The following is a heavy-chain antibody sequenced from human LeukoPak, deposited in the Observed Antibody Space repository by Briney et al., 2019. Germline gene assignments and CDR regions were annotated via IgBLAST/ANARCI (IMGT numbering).Heavy chain of an antibody. CDR1: GGSISSSSYY. V-gene: IGHV4-39*02. CDR2: IYYSGSS. Sequence: KASETLSLTCTVFGGSISSSSYYWGWIRQPPGKGLEWIGNIYYSGSSYYNPSLKSRVTISVDTSKNQFSLKLNSVTAADTAVYYCARDDPQRGEWEPKAQVDYYYGMDVWGQGTTVTVSS. CDR3: ARDDPQRGEWEPKAQVDYYYGMDV. D-gene: IGHD1-26*01. J-gene: IGHJ6*02.